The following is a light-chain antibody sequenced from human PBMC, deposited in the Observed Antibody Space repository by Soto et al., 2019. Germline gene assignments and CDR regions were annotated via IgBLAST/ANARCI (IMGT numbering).Light chain of an antibody. Sequence: EIVMTQSPGTLSVSPGERATPSCRASQSVRSNLAWYQQKPGQAPRLLIYEASTRATGIPARFSGSGSGTEFTPTISSLQSEDFAVYHCQQYNNWPPFTFGPGTKVDIK. CDR1: QSVRSN. J-gene: IGKJ3*01. CDR2: EAS. V-gene: IGKV3-15*01. CDR3: QQYNNWPPFT.